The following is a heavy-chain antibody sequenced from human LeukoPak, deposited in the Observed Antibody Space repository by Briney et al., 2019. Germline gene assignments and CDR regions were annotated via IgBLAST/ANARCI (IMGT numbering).Heavy chain of an antibody. Sequence: ASVKVSCKASGGTFSSYTTYWVRQAPGQGLEWMGGIIPVFGTANYVQKFQGRVTMTTDTSTSTAYMELRSLRSDDTAVYYCARDGDCSGGSCYSDFDYWGQGTLVTVSS. V-gene: IGHV1-69*05. CDR2: IIPVFGTA. D-gene: IGHD2-15*01. CDR1: GGTFSSYT. CDR3: ARDGDCSGGSCYSDFDY. J-gene: IGHJ4*02.